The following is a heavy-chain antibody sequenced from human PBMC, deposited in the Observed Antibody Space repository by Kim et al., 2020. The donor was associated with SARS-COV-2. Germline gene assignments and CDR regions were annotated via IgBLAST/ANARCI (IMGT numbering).Heavy chain of an antibody. Sequence: GGSLRLSCAASGFTFSSYAMHWVRQAPGKGLEWVAVISYDGSNKYYADSVKGRFTISRDNSKNTLYLQMNSLSAEDTAVYYCARDLGANGYWMHNWFDPWGQGTLVTVSS. CDR1: GFTFSSYA. V-gene: IGHV3-30*04. D-gene: IGHD2-8*01. J-gene: IGHJ5*02. CDR2: ISYDGSNK. CDR3: ARDLGANGYWMHNWFDP.